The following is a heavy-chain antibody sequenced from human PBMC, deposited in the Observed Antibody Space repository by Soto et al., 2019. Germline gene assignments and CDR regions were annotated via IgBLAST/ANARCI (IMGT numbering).Heavy chain of an antibody. CDR3: ARDAIYYYDSSGYFRKDRAFDI. CDR1: GYTFTSYG. V-gene: IGHV1-18*01. D-gene: IGHD3-22*01. Sequence: ASVKVSCKASGYTFTSYGISWVRQAPGQGLEWMGWISAYNGNTNYAQKLQGRVTMTTDTSTSTAYMELRSLRSDDTAVYYCARDAIYYYDSSGYFRKDRAFDIWGQGTMVTVSS. J-gene: IGHJ3*02. CDR2: ISAYNGNT.